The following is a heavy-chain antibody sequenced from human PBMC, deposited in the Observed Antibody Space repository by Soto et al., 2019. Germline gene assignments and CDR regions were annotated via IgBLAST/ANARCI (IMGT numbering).Heavy chain of an antibody. J-gene: IGHJ6*02. Sequence: PGGSLRLSCAASGFTFSTYGMQWVRQAPGKGLEWVAVISYDGYLKYYVDAVKGRFTVARDNSKNTLFLEMNSLRVEDTAVYFCAKHFKASGSHYGTLNYYYGMDVWGQGTTVNVSS. V-gene: IGHV3-30*18. CDR2: ISYDGYLK. D-gene: IGHD3-10*01. CDR3: AKHFKASGSHYGTLNYYYGMDV. CDR1: GFTFSTYG.